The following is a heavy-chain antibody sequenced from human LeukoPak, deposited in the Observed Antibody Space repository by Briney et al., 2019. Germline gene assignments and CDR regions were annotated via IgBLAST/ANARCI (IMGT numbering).Heavy chain of an antibody. V-gene: IGHV3-9*01. CDR1: GFTFDDYA. CDR3: AKDKRPYGSGSYYNWYFDY. Sequence: GGSLRLSCAASGFTFDDYAMHWVRQAPGKGLEWVSGISWNSGSIGYADSVKGRFTISRDNAKNSLYLQMNSLRAEDTALYYCAKDKRPYGSGSYYNWYFDYWGQGTQVTVSS. D-gene: IGHD3-10*01. J-gene: IGHJ4*02. CDR2: ISWNSGSI.